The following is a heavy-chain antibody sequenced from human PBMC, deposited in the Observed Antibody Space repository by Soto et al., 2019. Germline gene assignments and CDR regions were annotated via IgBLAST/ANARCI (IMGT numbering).Heavy chain of an antibody. V-gene: IGHV4-31*02. CDR1: GGSISSGGYY. CDR3: ARYPRLDC. Sequence: SETLSLTCTVSGGSISSGGYYWSWIRQHPGKGLEWIGYIYYSGSTYYNPSLRSRVTISIDTSKNQFSLQLSSVTAADTAVYFCARYPRLDCWGQGTLVTVSS. J-gene: IGHJ4*02. CDR2: IYYSGST.